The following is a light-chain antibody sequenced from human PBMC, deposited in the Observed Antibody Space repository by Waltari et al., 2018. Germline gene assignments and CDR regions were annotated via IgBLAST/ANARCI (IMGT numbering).Light chain of an antibody. Sequence: EIVLTQSTGTLTLSPGERATLACRASQSVGRSLAWYQQKPGQAPRLLIYDASRRATGIPDRFSGSGSGTDFSLTISRLEPEDFAVYYCQHYVRLPATFGQGTKVEI. CDR2: DAS. V-gene: IGKV3-20*01. CDR1: QSVGRS. J-gene: IGKJ1*01. CDR3: QHYVRLPAT.